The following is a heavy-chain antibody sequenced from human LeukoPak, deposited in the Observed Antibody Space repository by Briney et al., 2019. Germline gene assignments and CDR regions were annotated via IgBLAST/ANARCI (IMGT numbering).Heavy chain of an antibody. Sequence: GGSLRLSCASSGFTFSDYYMSWIRQAPGKGLEWGSYISSSGSTIYYADSVKGRFTISRDNAKNSLYLQMNSLRAEDTAVYYCARAGIRSSGWYEDFDYWGQGTRVTVSS. CDR1: GFTFSDYY. J-gene: IGHJ4*02. D-gene: IGHD6-19*01. CDR2: ISSSGSTI. V-gene: IGHV3-11*01. CDR3: ARAGIRSSGWYEDFDY.